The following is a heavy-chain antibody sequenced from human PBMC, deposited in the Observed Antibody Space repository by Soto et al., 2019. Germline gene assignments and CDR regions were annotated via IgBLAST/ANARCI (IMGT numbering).Heavy chain of an antibody. CDR2: TYYRSKWYN. CDR3: ARERYCSSTSCYTGGYYYYGMDV. J-gene: IGHJ6*02. Sequence: SQTLSLTCAISGDSVSSNSAAWNWIRQSPSRGLEWLGRTYYRSKWYNDYAVSVKSRITINPDTSKSQFSLQLNSVTPEDTAVYYCARERYCSSTSCYTGGYYYYGMDVWGQGTTVTVSS. CDR1: GDSVSSNSAA. V-gene: IGHV6-1*01. D-gene: IGHD2-2*02.